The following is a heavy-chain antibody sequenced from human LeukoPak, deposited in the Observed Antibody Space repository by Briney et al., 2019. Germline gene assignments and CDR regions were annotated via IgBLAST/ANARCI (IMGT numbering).Heavy chain of an antibody. V-gene: IGHV4-39*01. D-gene: IGHD3-10*01. CDR2: IYYSGST. J-gene: IGHJ6*03. CDR1: GGSISSSSYY. Sequence: SETLSLTCTVSGGSISSSSYYWVWIRQPPGKGLEWIGSIYYSGSTYYNPSLKSRVTISVDTSKNQFSLKLSSVTAADTAVYYCASGSYYYYMDVWGKGTTVTISS. CDR3: ASGSYYYYMDV.